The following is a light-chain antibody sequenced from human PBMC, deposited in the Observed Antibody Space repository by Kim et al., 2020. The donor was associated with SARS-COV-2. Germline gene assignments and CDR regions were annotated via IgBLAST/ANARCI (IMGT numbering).Light chain of an antibody. V-gene: IGKV1-39*01. J-gene: IGKJ1*01. CDR2: STS. Sequence: SSLSSSVGDRVTITCRAGQSITNYLNWYQQKPGKAPNLLIYSTSTLQSGVPSRFSGSGSGTDFLLTISSLQHEDFATYYCQQRTRFGQGTKVDIK. CDR3: QQRTR. CDR1: QSITNY.